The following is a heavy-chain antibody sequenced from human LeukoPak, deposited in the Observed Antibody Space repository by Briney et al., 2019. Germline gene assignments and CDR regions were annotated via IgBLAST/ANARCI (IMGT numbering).Heavy chain of an antibody. V-gene: IGHV3-7*01. J-gene: IGHJ4*02. CDR1: GFTFSSYW. CDR2: IKEVGREK. CDR3: ARNSHHGFYDSSGFRAPFDL. D-gene: IGHD3-22*01. Sequence: GGSLRLSCAGSGFTFSSYWWSWVRQAPGEGLEWVASIKEVGREKYYVDSVKGRFAISRENAKNSLYLQINSLRAEDTAVYYWARNSHHGFYDSSGFRAPFDLWGQGALVSVSS.